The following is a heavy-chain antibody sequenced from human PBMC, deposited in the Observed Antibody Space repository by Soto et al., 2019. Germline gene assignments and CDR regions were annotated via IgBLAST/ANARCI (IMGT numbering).Heavy chain of an antibody. V-gene: IGHV5-10-1*01. Sequence: RGEALKISCKGSGYSFTSYWVSWVRQMPGKGLEWMGRIDPSDSYTNYSPSFQGHVTISADKSISTAYLQWSSLKASDTAMYYCARHHGSIAVFSFDDWGQGTLVTVS. CDR1: GYSFTSYW. CDR3: ARHHGSIAVFSFDD. D-gene: IGHD3-10*01. CDR2: IDPSDSYT. J-gene: IGHJ4*02.